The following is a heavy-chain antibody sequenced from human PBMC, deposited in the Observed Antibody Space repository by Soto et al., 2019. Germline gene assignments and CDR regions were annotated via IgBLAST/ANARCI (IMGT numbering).Heavy chain of an antibody. Sequence: QVQLVQPGAEVKKPGASVKVSCKASGYTFTSYDINWVRQATGQGLEWMGWMNPNSGNTGYAQKFQGRVTMTRNTSISTAYMELSSLRSEDTAVYYCARLLVTTPFVGFDYWGQGTLVTVSS. CDR3: ARLLVTTPFVGFDY. CDR1: GYTFTSYD. D-gene: IGHD4-17*01. CDR2: MNPNSGNT. J-gene: IGHJ4*02. V-gene: IGHV1-8*01.